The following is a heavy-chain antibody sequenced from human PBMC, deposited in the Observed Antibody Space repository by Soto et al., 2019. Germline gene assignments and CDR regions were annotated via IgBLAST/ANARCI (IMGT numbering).Heavy chain of an antibody. Sequence: EVQLVESGGGVVRPGGSLRLSCAASGFTFDDYGMSWVRQAPGKGLEWVSGINWNGGSTGYADSVKGRFTISRDNAKNALYVHMSSLGAADTALYYCARDRPRTGYYDILPGYYKAAEWYFDLWGRGTLVTVSS. CDR2: INWNGGST. CDR3: ARDRPRTGYYDILPGYYKAAEWYFDL. J-gene: IGHJ2*01. D-gene: IGHD3-9*01. V-gene: IGHV3-20*04. CDR1: GFTFDDYG.